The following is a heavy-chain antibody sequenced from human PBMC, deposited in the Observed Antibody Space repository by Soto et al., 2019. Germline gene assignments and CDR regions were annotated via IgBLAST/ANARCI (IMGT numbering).Heavy chain of an antibody. D-gene: IGHD4-4*01. J-gene: IGHJ6*03. V-gene: IGHV1-8*01. CDR1: GYTFINYD. Sequence: QVQMVQSGAEVEKPGASVKVSCKASGYTFINYDINWVRRATGQGLEWMGWMNPKSSNTGYAQKFQGRVTMTRNTSISTAYMELTGLRSEDTAVYYCARGYSDYYYYYVDVWGKGTTVTVSS. CDR2: MNPKSSNT. CDR3: ARGYSDYYYYYVDV.